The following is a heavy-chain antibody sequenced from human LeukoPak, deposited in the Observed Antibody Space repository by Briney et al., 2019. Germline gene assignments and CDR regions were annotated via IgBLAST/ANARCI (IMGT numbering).Heavy chain of an antibody. J-gene: IGHJ6*02. CDR3: ARTPALTKHYYDSSGYPSGMDV. CDR2: INPNGGRT. D-gene: IGHD3-22*01. CDR1: ENTFTNYY. V-gene: IGHV1-46*01. Sequence: ASVKVSCKASENTFTNYYMHWVRQAPGQGLEWLGIINPNGGRTAYAQNFQGRVSMTRDTSTTTVYMELSSLRSDDTAVYYCARTPALTKHYYDSSGYPSGMDVWGQGTTVTVSS.